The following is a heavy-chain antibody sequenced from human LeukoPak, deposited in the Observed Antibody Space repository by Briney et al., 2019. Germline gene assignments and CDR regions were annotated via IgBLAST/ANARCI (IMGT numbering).Heavy chain of an antibody. D-gene: IGHD5-18*01. Sequence: SETLSLTCTVSGYSISSGYYWGWIRQPPGKGLEWIGSIYHSGSTYYNPSLKSRVTISVDTSKNQFSLKLSSVTAADTAVYYCARDGGDTAMSWGDFDYWGQGTLVTVSS. CDR3: ARDGGDTAMSWGDFDY. J-gene: IGHJ4*02. CDR1: GYSISSGYY. V-gene: IGHV4-38-2*02. CDR2: IYHSGST.